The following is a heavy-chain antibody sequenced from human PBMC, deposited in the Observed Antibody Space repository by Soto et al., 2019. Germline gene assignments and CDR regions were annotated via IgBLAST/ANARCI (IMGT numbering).Heavy chain of an antibody. J-gene: IGHJ4*02. CDR1: GFTFNNYG. V-gene: IGHV3-74*01. CDR2: INSDGSST. D-gene: IGHD3-16*01. Sequence: PGGSLRLSCAASGFTFNNYGMSWVRQAPGKGLVWVSRINSDGSSTSYADSVKGRFTISRDNAKNTLYLQMNSLRAEDTAVYYCARDRFPNEFDYWGQGTLVTVSS. CDR3: ARDRFPNEFDY.